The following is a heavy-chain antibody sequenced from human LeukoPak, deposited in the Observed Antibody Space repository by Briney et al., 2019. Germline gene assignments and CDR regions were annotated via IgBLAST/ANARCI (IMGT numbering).Heavy chain of an antibody. Sequence: GGSLRLSCAASGFTFSSYAMSWVRQAPGKGLEWVSAISGTGGRTYYADSVKGRFTISRDDAKSSLYLQMNSLRAEDTAVYYCARRNAMDVWGQGTTVIVFS. CDR3: ARRNAMDV. J-gene: IGHJ6*02. CDR2: ISGTGGRT. V-gene: IGHV3-23*01. CDR1: GFTFSSYA.